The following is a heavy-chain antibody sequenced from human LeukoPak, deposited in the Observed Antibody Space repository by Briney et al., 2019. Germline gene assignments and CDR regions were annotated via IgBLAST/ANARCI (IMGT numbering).Heavy chain of an antibody. CDR2: ISSSSSYT. CDR1: GFTFSDYY. D-gene: IGHD2-8*02. Sequence: GGSLRLSCAAPGFTFSDYYMSWIRQAPGKGLEWVSYISSSSSYTNYADSVKGRFTISRDNAKNSLYLQMNSLRAEDTAVYYCARDLVPSDAFDIWGQGTMVTVSS. CDR3: ARDLVPSDAFDI. V-gene: IGHV3-11*06. J-gene: IGHJ3*02.